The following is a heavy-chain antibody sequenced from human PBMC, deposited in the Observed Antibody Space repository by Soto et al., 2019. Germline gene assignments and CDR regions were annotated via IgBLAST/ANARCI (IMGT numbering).Heavy chain of an antibody. CDR2: IIPIFGTA. CDR1: GGTFSSYA. J-gene: IGHJ6*02. CDR3: ACVLMVYRYSGDYYYYGMDV. V-gene: IGHV1-69*01. Sequence: QVQLVQSGAEVKKPGSSVKVSCKASGGTFSSYAISWVRQAPGQGLEWMGGIIPIFGTANYAQKFQGRVTITADESTSTAYMELSSLRSEDTAVYYCACVLMVYRYSGDYYYYGMDVWGQGTTVTVSS. D-gene: IGHD2-8*01.